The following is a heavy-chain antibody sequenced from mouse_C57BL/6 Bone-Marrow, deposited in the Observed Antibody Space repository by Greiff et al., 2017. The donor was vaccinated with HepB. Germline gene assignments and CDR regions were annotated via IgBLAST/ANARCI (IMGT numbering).Heavy chain of an antibody. Sequence: VKLQQSGPELVKPGASVKISCKASGYAFSSSWMNWVKQRPGKGLEWIGRIYPGDGDTNYNGKFKGKATLTADKSSSTAYMQLSSLTSEDSAVYFCATLTLDYWGQGTTLTVSS. V-gene: IGHV1-82*01. J-gene: IGHJ2*01. CDR3: ATLTLDY. CDR1: GYAFSSSW. CDR2: IYPGDGDT.